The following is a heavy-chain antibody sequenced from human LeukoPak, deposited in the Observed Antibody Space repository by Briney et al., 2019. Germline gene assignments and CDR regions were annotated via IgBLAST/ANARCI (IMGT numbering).Heavy chain of an antibody. V-gene: IGHV3-21*01. J-gene: IGHJ4*02. D-gene: IGHD7-27*01. Sequence: GGSLRLSCVASGFTFSSYSMNWVRQAPGKGLEWVSYISGSSTYIYYVDSLKGRFTISRDNAKDSLYPQMNSLRVEDTAVYYCASTTGDRDYWGQGTLVNVSS. CDR3: ASTTGDRDY. CDR1: GFTFSSYS. CDR2: ISGSSTYI.